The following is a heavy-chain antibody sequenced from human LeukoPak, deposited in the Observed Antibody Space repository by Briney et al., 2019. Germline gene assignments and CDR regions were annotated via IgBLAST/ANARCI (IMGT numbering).Heavy chain of an antibody. CDR2: ISGSGGST. D-gene: IGHD1-26*01. CDR3: AKASRVGATTDFDY. CDR1: GLTFSDHY. V-gene: IGHV3-23*01. J-gene: IGHJ4*02. Sequence: GGSLRLSCAGSGLTFSDHYMDWVRQAPGKGLEWVSAISGSGGSTYYADSVKGRFTISRDNSKNTLYLQMNSLRAEDTAVYYCAKASRVGATTDFDYWGQGTLVTVSS.